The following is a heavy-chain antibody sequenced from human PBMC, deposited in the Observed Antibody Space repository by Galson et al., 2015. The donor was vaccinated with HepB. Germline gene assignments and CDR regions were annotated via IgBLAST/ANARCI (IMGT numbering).Heavy chain of an antibody. CDR2: ISGSGGST. CDR1: GFTFSSYA. D-gene: IGHD4-17*01. Sequence: SLRLSCAASGFTFSSYAMSWVRQAPGKGLEWVSAISGSGGSTYYADSVKGRFTISRDNSKNTLYLQMNSLRAEDTAVYYCAKARGDYGDSPGAFDIWGQGTMVTVSS. V-gene: IGHV3-23*01. J-gene: IGHJ3*02. CDR3: AKARGDYGDSPGAFDI.